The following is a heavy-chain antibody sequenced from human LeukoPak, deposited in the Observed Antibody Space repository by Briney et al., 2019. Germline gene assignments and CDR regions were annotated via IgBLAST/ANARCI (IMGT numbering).Heavy chain of an antibody. D-gene: IGHD4-23*01. J-gene: IGHJ4*02. CDR2: IYPGDSDT. Sequence: GAALQISFKGSGYRFTSYWIGWGRQMPGKGVGWMGIIYPGDSDTRYSPSFQGQVTISADKSISTASLHWSSLKASDTAMYYCARHDDYGGNSGWGQGTLVTVSS. CDR3: ARHDDYGGNSG. CDR1: GYRFTSYW. V-gene: IGHV5-51*01.